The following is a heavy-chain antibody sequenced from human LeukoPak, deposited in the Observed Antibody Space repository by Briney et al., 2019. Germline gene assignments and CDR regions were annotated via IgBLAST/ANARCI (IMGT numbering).Heavy chain of an antibody. CDR3: ARRAYYYDSSSYKVGAFDI. CDR2: IYPGDSDT. V-gene: IGHV5-51*01. Sequence: GESLKISCKGSGYRFTSNWIGWVRQMPGKGLEWMGIIYPGDSDTRYSPSFQGQVTISADKSISTAYLQWSSLKASDTAMYFCARRAYYYDSSSYKVGAFDIWGQGTMVTVSS. J-gene: IGHJ3*02. D-gene: IGHD3-22*01. CDR1: GYRFTSNW.